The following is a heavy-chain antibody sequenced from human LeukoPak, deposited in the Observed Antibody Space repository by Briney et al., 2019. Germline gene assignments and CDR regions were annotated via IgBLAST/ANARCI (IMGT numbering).Heavy chain of an antibody. D-gene: IGHD3-22*01. CDR3: AREPTPDYYDSSGYYDY. V-gene: IGHV3-7*03. J-gene: IGHJ4*02. Sequence: GGSLRLSCAASGFTFGSYWMSWVRQAPGKGLEWVANIKQDGSEKYYVDSVKGRFTISRDNAKNSLYLQMNSLRAEDTAVYYCAREPTPDYYDSSGYYDYWGQGTLVTVSS. CDR2: IKQDGSEK. CDR1: GFTFGSYW.